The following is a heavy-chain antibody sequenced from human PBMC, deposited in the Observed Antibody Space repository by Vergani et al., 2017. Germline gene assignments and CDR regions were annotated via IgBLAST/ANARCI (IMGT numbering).Heavy chain of an antibody. CDR3: ARVETTVTSYFDY. Sequence: QVQLVQSGAEVKKPGASVKASCKASGYTFTSHSMHWVRQAPGQGLEWMGIINPSGGSTSYAQKFQGRVTMTRDTSTSTVYMELSSLRSEDTAVYYCARVETTVTSYFDYWGQGTLVTVSS. CDR1: GYTFTSHS. CDR2: INPSGGST. V-gene: IGHV1-46*01. J-gene: IGHJ4*02. D-gene: IGHD4-17*01.